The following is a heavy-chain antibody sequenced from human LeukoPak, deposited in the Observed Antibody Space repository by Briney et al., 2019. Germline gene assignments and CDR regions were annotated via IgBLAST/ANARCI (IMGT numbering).Heavy chain of an antibody. J-gene: IGHJ4*02. CDR3: ARGTYYDSSAYSGVRLFDY. V-gene: IGHV1-2*02. CDR2: INPNSGRT. CDR1: VYTFTGYY. D-gene: IGHD3-22*01. Sequence: ASVKVSCKASVYTFTGYYMHWVRQAPEQGLEWIGWINPNSGRTNYAQKFQGRVTMTGDTSNSTAYMELTRLTSDDTAVYYCARGTYYDSSAYSGVRLFDYWGQGTLVTVSS.